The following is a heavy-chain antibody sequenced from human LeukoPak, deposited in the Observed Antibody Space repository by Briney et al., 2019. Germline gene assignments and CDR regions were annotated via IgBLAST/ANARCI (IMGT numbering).Heavy chain of an antibody. V-gene: IGHV3-23*01. D-gene: IGHD5-18*01. CDR1: GDSISSGSYS. CDR3: AKEVESRYSYFDY. J-gene: IGHJ4*02. CDR2: ISRRGIST. Sequence: PSETLSLTCAVSGDSISSGSYSWSWIRQPPGKGLEWISSISRRGISTFYADSVKGRFTISRDDPKNTLYLQMNSLGAEDTAVYYCAKEVESRYSYFDYWGQGTLVTVPS.